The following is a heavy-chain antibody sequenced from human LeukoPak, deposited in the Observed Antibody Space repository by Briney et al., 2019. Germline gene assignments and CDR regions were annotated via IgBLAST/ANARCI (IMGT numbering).Heavy chain of an antibody. CDR2: IKTDGSGT. Sequence: GGSLRLSCVASGFTFSSYWMHWVRQAPGKGLVWVSRIKTDGSGTTYADSVEGRFTISRDNAKNTLYLQMNSLRAEDTAVYYCAKDYYGSGSSSCGMDVWGQGTTVTVSS. CDR1: GFTFSSYW. J-gene: IGHJ6*02. V-gene: IGHV3-74*01. D-gene: IGHD3-10*01. CDR3: AKDYYGSGSSSCGMDV.